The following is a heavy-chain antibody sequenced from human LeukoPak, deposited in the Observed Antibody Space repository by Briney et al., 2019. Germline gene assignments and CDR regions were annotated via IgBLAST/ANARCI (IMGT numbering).Heavy chain of an antibody. CDR2: ISYDGSNE. Sequence: PGGSLRLSCVASGFIFNDYAMQWVRQAPGKGLEWVALISYDGSNEFYADSVKGRFTISRDKSMNTLYMHMNSLKAEDTAVYYCGRDWARSGDYWGQGTLVTVSS. V-gene: IGHV3-30-3*01. CDR3: GRDWARSGDY. J-gene: IGHJ4*02. CDR1: GFIFNDYA. D-gene: IGHD3-10*01.